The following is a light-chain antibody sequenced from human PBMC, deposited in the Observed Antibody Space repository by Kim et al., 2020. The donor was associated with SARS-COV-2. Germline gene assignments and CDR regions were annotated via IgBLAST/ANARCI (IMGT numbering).Light chain of an antibody. CDR2: YDI. CDR1: NIGGKS. Sequence: SVAPGRTATITWGGNNIGGKSVHWYQQKPGQAPVLVIYYDIDRPSGIPERFSGSNSGNTATLTISRVEAGDEADYYCQVWHSSSGVFGGGTQLTVL. V-gene: IGLV3-21*04. CDR3: QVWHSSSGV. J-gene: IGLJ3*02.